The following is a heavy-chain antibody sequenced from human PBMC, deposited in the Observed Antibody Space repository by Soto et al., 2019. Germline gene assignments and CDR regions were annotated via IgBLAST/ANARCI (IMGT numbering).Heavy chain of an antibody. J-gene: IGHJ3*02. D-gene: IGHD3-22*01. V-gene: IGHV4-31*03. CDR2: IYYSGST. Sequence: ALALPCTVSGGSISSGSYYWSWIRQHPGKGLEWSGYIYYSGSTYYNPSLKSRVTISVDTSKNQFSLKLSSVTAADTAVYYCARGPGKYYYDSSGYYSGAFDIWGQGTMVTVSS. CDR1: GGSISSGSYY. CDR3: ARGPGKYYYDSSGYYSGAFDI.